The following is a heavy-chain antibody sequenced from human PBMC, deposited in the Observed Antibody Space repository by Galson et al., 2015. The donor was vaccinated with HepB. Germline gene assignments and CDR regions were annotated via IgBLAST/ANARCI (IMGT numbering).Heavy chain of an antibody. CDR3: ARDMHIVVVTAGDY. Sequence: SLRLSCAASGFAFSSYAMHWVRQAPGKGLEWVAVISYDGSNKYYADSVKGRFTISRDNSKNTLYLQMNSLRAEDTAVYYCARDMHIVVVTAGDYWGQGTLVTVSS. CDR1: GFAFSSYA. CDR2: ISYDGSNK. J-gene: IGHJ4*02. D-gene: IGHD2-21*02. V-gene: IGHV3-30-3*01.